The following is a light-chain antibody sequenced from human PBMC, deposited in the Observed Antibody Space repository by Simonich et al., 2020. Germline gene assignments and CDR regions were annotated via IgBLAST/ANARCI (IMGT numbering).Light chain of an antibody. CDR1: KLGDKY. V-gene: IGLV3-1*01. J-gene: IGLJ2*01. CDR3: QAWDSSTAVV. CDR2: QDS. Sequence: SYELTQPPSVSLSPGQTASITCSEDKLGDKYACWYQQKPGPSPVLVIYQDSKRPSGTPERFSGSNSGNTATLTISGTQAMDEADYYCQAWDSSTAVVFGGGTKLTVL.